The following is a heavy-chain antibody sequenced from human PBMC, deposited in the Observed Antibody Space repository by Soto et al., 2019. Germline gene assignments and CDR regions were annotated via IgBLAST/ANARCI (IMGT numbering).Heavy chain of an antibody. D-gene: IGHD6-19*01. CDR3: AKDAGRSGWDYYYYGMDV. CDR1: GFTFDDYA. V-gene: IGHV3-9*01. J-gene: IGHJ6*02. Sequence: GGSLRLSCAASGFTFDDYAMHWVRQAPGKGLEWVSGISWNSGSIGYADSVKGRFTISRDNAKNSLYLQMNSLRAEDTALYYCAKDAGRSGWDYYYYGMDVWGQGTTVTVPS. CDR2: ISWNSGSI.